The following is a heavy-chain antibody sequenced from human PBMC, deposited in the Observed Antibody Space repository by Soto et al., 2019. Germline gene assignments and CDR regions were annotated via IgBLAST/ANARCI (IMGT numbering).Heavy chain of an antibody. CDR2: ISGSGGRT. CDR1: GFTFSSYA. Sequence: QLLESGGGLVQPGGSLRLSCAASGFTFSSYAMNWVRQAPGKGLEWVSGISGSGGRTYYADSVKGRFTISRDDSKNTRDLQMNSLRAEETAIYYCAKDYSVYHLYSYYYGMDVW. D-gene: IGHD5-12*01. V-gene: IGHV3-23*01. J-gene: IGHJ6*01. CDR3: AKDYSVYHLYSYYYGMDV.